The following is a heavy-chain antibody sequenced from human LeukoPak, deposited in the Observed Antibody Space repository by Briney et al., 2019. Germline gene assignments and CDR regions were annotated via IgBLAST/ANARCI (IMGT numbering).Heavy chain of an antibody. D-gene: IGHD2-2*01. Sequence: PSQTLSLTCTVSGGSISSGGYYWSWIRQHPGKGLEWIGYIYYSGSTYYNPSLKSRVTISVDTSKNQFSLKLSSVTAADTAVYYCARDKVVVVPAAGDYHYYYGMDVWGQGTTVTVSS. CDR2: IYYSGST. CDR3: ARDKVVVVPAAGDYHYYYGMDV. CDR1: GGSISSGGYY. V-gene: IGHV4-31*03. J-gene: IGHJ6*02.